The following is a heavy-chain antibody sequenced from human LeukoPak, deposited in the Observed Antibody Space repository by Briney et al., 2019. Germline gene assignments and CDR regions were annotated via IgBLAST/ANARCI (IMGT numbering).Heavy chain of an antibody. V-gene: IGHV1-69*13. CDR3: ARDLGYCSSTSCYTADY. Sequence: GATVKVLCKASGGTFSSYAISWVRQAPGQGLEWMGGIIPIFGTANYAQKFQGRVTITADESTSTAYMELSSLRSEDTAVYYCARDLGYCSSTSCYTADYWGQGTLVTVSS. D-gene: IGHD2-2*02. CDR1: GGTFSSYA. CDR2: IIPIFGTA. J-gene: IGHJ4*02.